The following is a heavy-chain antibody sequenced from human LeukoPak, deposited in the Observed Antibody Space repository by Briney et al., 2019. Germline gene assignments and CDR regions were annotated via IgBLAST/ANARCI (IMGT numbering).Heavy chain of an antibody. D-gene: IGHD1-14*01. Sequence: TGGSLRLFCAASGFTFSGFGMHWVRQPPGQGLEWVAFIQHDGSNTYYEGSVKGRLSISRDNSKNTLYLDMDSLRPDDTAVYYCATAASLRYPYMDVWGKGTTVTVSS. CDR2: IQHDGSNT. CDR1: GFTFSGFG. V-gene: IGHV3-30*02. CDR3: ATAASLRYPYMDV. J-gene: IGHJ6*03.